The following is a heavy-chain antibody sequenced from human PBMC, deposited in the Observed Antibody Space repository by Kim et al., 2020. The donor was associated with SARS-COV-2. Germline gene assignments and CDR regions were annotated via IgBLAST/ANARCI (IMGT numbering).Heavy chain of an antibody. V-gene: IGHV4-39*01. J-gene: IGHJ4*02. D-gene: IGHD6-19*01. CDR3: ARVRGGGWYFDY. Sequence: YYNPSLKSRVTISVDTSKNQFSLKLSTVTAADTAVYYCARVRGGGWYFDYWGQGTLVTVSS.